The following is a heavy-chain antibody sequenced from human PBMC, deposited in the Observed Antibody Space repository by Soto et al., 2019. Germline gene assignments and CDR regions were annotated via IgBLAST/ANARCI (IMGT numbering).Heavy chain of an antibody. CDR2: IYYSGTT. CDR3: ACTYSTANSGPFDY. J-gene: IGHJ4*02. D-gene: IGHD1-26*01. Sequence: PSETLCLDCTVSGHSIISGNYTWRWIRRHPERGLEWVGYIYYSGTTYDNPSLESRVSISADTSENQFFLKVNSVTVADTAVYYCACTYSTANSGPFDYWGQGTLVTVSS. V-gene: IGHV4-31*03. CDR1: GHSIISGNYT.